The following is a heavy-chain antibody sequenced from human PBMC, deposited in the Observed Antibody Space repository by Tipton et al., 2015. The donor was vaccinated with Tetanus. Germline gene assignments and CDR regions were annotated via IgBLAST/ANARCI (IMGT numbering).Heavy chain of an antibody. Sequence: SLRLSCAASGFTFSTYWMQWVRQAPGKGLVWVAHITSDGSTTGYADSVKGRFSISRDNAKGTLYLQMNSLRADDTAVYYCVRDNFGVDYWGRGTLVTVSS. V-gene: IGHV3-74*01. CDR1: GFTFSTYW. J-gene: IGHJ4*02. CDR3: VRDNFGVDY. D-gene: IGHD4/OR15-4a*01. CDR2: ITSDGSTT.